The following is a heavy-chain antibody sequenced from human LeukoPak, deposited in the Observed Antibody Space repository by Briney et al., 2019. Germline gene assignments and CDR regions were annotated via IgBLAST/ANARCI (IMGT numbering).Heavy chain of an antibody. CDR1: GFTVSSNY. J-gene: IGHJ5*02. Sequence: GGSLRLSCAASGFTVSSNYMSWVRQAPGKGLEWVAVISYDGSNKYYADSVKGRFTISRDNSKNTLYLQMNSLRAEDTAVYYCAKDLSGSFDPWGQGTLVTVSS. CDR2: ISYDGSNK. CDR3: AKDLSGSFDP. V-gene: IGHV3-30*18. D-gene: IGHD5-12*01.